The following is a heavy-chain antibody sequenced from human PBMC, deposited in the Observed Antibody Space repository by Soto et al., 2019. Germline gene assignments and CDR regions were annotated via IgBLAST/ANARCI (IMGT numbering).Heavy chain of an antibody. CDR3: AGELIAAAGGSNGMDV. CDR1: GGSISSYY. Sequence: PSETLSLTCTVSGGSISSYYWSWIRQPAGKGLEWIGRIYTSGSTNYNPSLKSRVTMSVDTSKNQFSLKLSSVTAADTAVYYCAGELIAAAGGSNGMDVWGQGTTVTVSS. CDR2: IYTSGST. D-gene: IGHD6-13*01. J-gene: IGHJ6*02. V-gene: IGHV4-4*07.